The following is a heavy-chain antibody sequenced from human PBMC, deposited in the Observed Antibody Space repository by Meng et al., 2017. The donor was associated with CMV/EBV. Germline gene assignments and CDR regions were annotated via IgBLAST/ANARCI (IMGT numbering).Heavy chain of an antibody. V-gene: IGHV3-11*04. J-gene: IGHJ6*02. CDR3: ARVRTVTTPYYYYYYGMDV. Sequence: GESLKISCAASGFTFSDYYMSWIRQAPGKGLEWVSYISSSGSTIYYADSVKGRFTISRDNSKNTLYLQMNSLRAEDTAVYYCARVRTVTTPYYYYYYGMDVWGQGTTVTVSS. CDR1: GFTFSDYY. CDR2: ISSSGSTI. D-gene: IGHD4-17*01.